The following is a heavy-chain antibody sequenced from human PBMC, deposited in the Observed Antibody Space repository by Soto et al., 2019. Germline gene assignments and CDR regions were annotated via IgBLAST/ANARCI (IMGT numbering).Heavy chain of an antibody. D-gene: IGHD3-22*01. CDR3: ARPRNPMIVLGGAIDY. CDR1: GFTFSSYA. V-gene: IGHV3-30-3*01. Sequence: QVQLVESGGGVVQPGRSLRLSCAASGFTFSSYAMHWVRQAPGKGLEWVAVISYDGSNKYYADSVKGRFTISRDNSKNTLYLQMNSLRAEDTAVYYCARPRNPMIVLGGAIDYWGQGTLVTVSS. J-gene: IGHJ4*02. CDR2: ISYDGSNK.